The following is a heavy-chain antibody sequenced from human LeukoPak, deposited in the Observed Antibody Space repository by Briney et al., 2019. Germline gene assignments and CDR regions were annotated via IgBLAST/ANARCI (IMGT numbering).Heavy chain of an antibody. Sequence: QPGGSLRLSCAASGFTLSYYWMHWVRQAPGKGLEWVSYISSSSSTIYYADSVKGRFTISRDNAKKSLYLQMNSLRAEDTAVYYCARGGLPDYWGQGTLVTVSS. V-gene: IGHV3-48*01. J-gene: IGHJ4*02. CDR1: GFTLSYYW. CDR3: ARGGLPDY. D-gene: IGHD5-18*01. CDR2: ISSSSSTI.